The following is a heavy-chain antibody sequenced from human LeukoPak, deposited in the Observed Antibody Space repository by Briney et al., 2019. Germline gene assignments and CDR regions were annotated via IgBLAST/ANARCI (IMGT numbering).Heavy chain of an antibody. CDR3: ARGLYREAAAGHSSNFDY. Sequence: PSETLSLTCAVSGGSISSGGYSWSWIRQPPGKGLEWIGYIYHSGSTNYNPSLKSRVTISVDTSKNQFSLKLSSVTAADTAVYYCARGLYREAAAGHSSNFDYWGQGTLVTVSS. V-gene: IGHV4-30-2*01. D-gene: IGHD6-13*01. CDR1: GGSISSGGYS. CDR2: IYHSGST. J-gene: IGHJ4*02.